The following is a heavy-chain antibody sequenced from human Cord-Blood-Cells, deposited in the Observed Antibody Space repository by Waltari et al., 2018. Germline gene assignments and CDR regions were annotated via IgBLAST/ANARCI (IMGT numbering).Heavy chain of an antibody. CDR3: ARDSGDYVWGSYRYFDY. V-gene: IGHV3-21*01. CDR2: MSSSSSYI. D-gene: IGHD3-16*02. CDR1: GFTFSSYS. Sequence: EVQLVESGGGLVKPGGSLRLSCAASGFTFSSYSMNWVRQAPGKGLEWVSSMSSSSSYIYYADSVEGRFTISRDNAKNSLYLQMNSLRAEDTAVYYCARDSGDYVWGSYRYFDYWGQGTLVTVSS. J-gene: IGHJ4*02.